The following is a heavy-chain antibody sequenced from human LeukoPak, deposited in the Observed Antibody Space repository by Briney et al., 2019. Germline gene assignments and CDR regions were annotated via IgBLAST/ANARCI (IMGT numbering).Heavy chain of an antibody. V-gene: IGHV4-59*02. CDR1: GGSVSGHF. J-gene: IGHJ4*02. CDR2: IHYSGST. CDR3: AGFSSECSDDSCYLDY. Sequence: PSETLSLTCTVSGGSVSGHFWSWIRQPPAKGLELTGHIHYSGSTFYKPSLKSRVTISLVSSTDHSSLRLASVPAANTAVYYCAGFSSECSDDSCYLDYWGQGTLVTVSS. D-gene: IGHD3-22*01.